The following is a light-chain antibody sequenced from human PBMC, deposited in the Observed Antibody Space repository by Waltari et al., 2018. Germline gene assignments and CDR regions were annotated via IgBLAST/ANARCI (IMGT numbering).Light chain of an antibody. CDR3: ATWDNGLTAVV. CDR1: SSNIGNYY. J-gene: IGLJ2*01. Sequence: QSVLTQPSSMSAAPGQKVTISCSGSSSNIGNYYVSWYHQLPGAAPKLLIYDNNKRPSGIPDRFSASKSGMSATLDITGLQIGDEADYYCATWDNGLTAVVFGGGTKLTVL. CDR2: DNN. V-gene: IGLV1-51*01.